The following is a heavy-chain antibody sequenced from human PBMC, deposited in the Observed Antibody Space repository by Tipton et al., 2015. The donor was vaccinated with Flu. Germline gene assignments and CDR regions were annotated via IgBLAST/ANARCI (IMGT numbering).Heavy chain of an antibody. V-gene: IGHV5-51*01. CDR2: IYPDDSDI. D-gene: IGHD4-17*01. CDR3: ATTVTTPDDAFDI. CDR1: GYNFAIYW. J-gene: IGHJ3*02. Sequence: QLVQSGAELGKPGESLRISCKGSGYNFAIYWIGWGRQMPGKGLELVGIIYPDDSDIKYSPSFQGQATISADKSISTAYLQWSSLRASDTAMYYCATTVTTPDDAFDIWGQGTMVTVSS.